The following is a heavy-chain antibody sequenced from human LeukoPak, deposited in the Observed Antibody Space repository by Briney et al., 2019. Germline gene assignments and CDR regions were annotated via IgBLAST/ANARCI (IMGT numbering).Heavy chain of an antibody. D-gene: IGHD6-13*01. CDR1: GFTFSSSW. CDR3: AKDNVAAAGRYFDY. J-gene: IGHJ4*02. Sequence: GGSLRLSCAASGFTFSSSWMHWVRQAPGKGLVWVSRINSDGSDASYADSVRGRFTISRDTAKNTLYLQMHSLRAEDTAVYYCAKDNVAAAGRYFDYWGQGTLVTVSS. CDR2: INSDGSDA. V-gene: IGHV3-74*01.